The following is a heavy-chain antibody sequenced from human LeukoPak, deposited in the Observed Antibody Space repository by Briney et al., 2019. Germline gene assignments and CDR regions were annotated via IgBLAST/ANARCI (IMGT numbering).Heavy chain of an antibody. V-gene: IGHV4-61*02. CDR2: IYTSGST. CDR3: AGRTALGYCSGGSCYSDFDY. J-gene: IGHJ4*02. D-gene: IGHD2-15*01. Sequence: SQTLSLTCTVSGGSISSGSYYWSWIRQPAGKGLEWIGRIYTSGSTNYNPSLKGRVTISVDTSKNQFSLKLSSVTAADTAVYYCAGRTALGYCSGGSCYSDFDYWGQGTLVTVSS. CDR1: GGSISSGSYY.